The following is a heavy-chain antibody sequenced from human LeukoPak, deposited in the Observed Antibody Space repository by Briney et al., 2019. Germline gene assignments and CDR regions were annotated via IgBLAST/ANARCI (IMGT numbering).Heavy chain of an antibody. CDR1: GYTFTSYD. J-gene: IGHJ4*02. CDR2: MNPNSGNT. D-gene: IGHD1-1*01. CDR3: ARGLRSNWNYWGSYYFDY. V-gene: IGHV1-8*01. Sequence: GASVKVSCKASGYTFTSYDINWVRQATGQGLEWMGWMNPNSGNTGYAQKFQGRVTMTRNTSISTAYMELSSLRSEDTAVYYCARGLRSNWNYWGSYYFDYWGQGTLVTVSS.